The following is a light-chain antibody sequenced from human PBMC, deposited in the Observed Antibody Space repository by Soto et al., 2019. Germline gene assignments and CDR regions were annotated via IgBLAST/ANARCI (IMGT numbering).Light chain of an antibody. CDR2: QDN. V-gene: IGLV3-1*01. CDR3: QAWDSSTLYV. Sequence: SYELTQPPSVSVSPGQTASITCSGDKLGDKYACWYQQKPGQSLVLVIYQDNKRPSGIPERFSGSNSGNTATLTINGTQAMDEADYYCQAWDSSTLYVFGTGTKLTVL. CDR1: KLGDKY. J-gene: IGLJ1*01.